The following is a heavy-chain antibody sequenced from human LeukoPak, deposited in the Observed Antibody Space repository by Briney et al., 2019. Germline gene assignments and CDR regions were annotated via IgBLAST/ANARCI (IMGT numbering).Heavy chain of an antibody. Sequence: ASVKVSCKVSGYTLTELSMHWVRQAPGKGLEWIGGFNPEDGETIYAQKFQGRVTMTEDTSTDTAYMELSSLRSEDTAVYYCATEGMTTVVTPASDAFDIWGQGTMVTVSS. D-gene: IGHD4-23*01. CDR3: ATEGMTTVVTPASDAFDI. CDR2: FNPEDGET. V-gene: IGHV1-24*01. CDR1: GYTLTELS. J-gene: IGHJ3*02.